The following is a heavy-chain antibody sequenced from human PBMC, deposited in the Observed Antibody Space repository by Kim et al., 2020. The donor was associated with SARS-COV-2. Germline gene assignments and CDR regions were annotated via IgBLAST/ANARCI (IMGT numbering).Heavy chain of an antibody. Sequence: ASVKVSCKASGYTFTNYAMHWVRQAPGQRLEWMGWINAGNGNTKYSQKFQGRVTITRDTSASTAYMELSSLRSEDTAVYYCARAPSGYSSNWPYFDYWGQGTLVTVSS. J-gene: IGHJ4*02. D-gene: IGHD6-13*01. CDR3: ARAPSGYSSNWPYFDY. CDR1: GYTFTNYA. CDR2: INAGNGNT. V-gene: IGHV1-3*01.